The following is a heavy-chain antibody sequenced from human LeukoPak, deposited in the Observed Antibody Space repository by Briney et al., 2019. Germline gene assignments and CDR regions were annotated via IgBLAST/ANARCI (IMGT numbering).Heavy chain of an antibody. V-gene: IGHV3-30*18. J-gene: IGHJ3*02. CDR2: ISYDGSNK. CDR3: AKGQSAYGDYAFDI. Sequence: GGSLRLSCAASGFTFSSYGMHWVRQAPGKGPEWVAVISYDGSNKYYADSVKGRFTISRDNSKNTLYLQMNSLRAEDTAVYYCAKGQSAYGDYAFDIWGQGTMVTVSS. D-gene: IGHD4-17*01. CDR1: GFTFSSYG.